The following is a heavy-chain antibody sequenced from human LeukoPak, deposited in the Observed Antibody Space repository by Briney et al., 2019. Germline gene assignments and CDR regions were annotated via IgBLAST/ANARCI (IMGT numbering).Heavy chain of an antibody. Sequence: GGSLRLSCAASGFTFGRFWMSWVRQALGKGLEWVANIKQDGTEKYYVDSVKGRFTISGDNAKNSVYLQMDRLRVEDTAAYYCARDSSDYGYEEWKWGQGTLVTVSS. CDR2: IKQDGTEK. V-gene: IGHV3-7*01. CDR3: ARDSSDYGYEEWK. CDR1: GFTFGRFW. D-gene: IGHD5-18*01. J-gene: IGHJ4*02.